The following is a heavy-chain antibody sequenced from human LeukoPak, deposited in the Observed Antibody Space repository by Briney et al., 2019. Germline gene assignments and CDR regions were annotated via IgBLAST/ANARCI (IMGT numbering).Heavy chain of an antibody. CDR1: GFTFSSYG. V-gene: IGHV3-23*01. CDR2: ISGSGGST. CDR3: AKGSDYDILTGYANDAFDI. J-gene: IGHJ3*02. Sequence: GGSLRLSCAASGFTFSSYGVHWVRQAPGKGLEWVSAISGSGGSTYYADSVKGRFTISRDNSKNTLYLQMNSLRAEDTAVYYCAKGSDYDILTGYANDAFDIWGQGTMVTVSS. D-gene: IGHD3-9*01.